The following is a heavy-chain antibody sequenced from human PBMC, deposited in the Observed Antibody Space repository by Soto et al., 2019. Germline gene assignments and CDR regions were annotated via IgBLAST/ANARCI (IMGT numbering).Heavy chain of an antibody. CDR3: ARAPHHLPPFDYYYGMDV. V-gene: IGHV3-11*06. J-gene: IGHJ6*02. CDR2: ISSSSSYT. Sequence: GGSLRLSCAASGFTFSDYYVSWIRQAPGKGLEWVSYISSSSSYTNYADSVKGRFTISRDNAKNSLYLQMNSLRAEDTAVYYCARAPHHLPPFDYYYGMDVWGQGTTVTVSS. D-gene: IGHD3-16*01. CDR1: GFTFSDYY.